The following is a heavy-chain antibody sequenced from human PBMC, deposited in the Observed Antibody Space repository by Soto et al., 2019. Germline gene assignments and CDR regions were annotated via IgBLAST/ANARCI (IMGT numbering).Heavy chain of an antibody. Sequence: SVKVSCKASGGTFSSDGISWARQAPGQGLEWMGGITPIFRATKYAQKFQGRVTITADESTSTAYMELSSLRSEDTAVYYCARGRDTYYYDSSGYSGWYFDLWGRGTLVTVSS. CDR2: ITPIFRAT. J-gene: IGHJ2*01. V-gene: IGHV1-69*13. CDR3: ARGRDTYYYDSSGYSGWYFDL. CDR1: GGTFSSDG. D-gene: IGHD3-22*01.